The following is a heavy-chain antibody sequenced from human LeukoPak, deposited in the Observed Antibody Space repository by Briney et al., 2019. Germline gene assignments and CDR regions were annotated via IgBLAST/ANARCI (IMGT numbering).Heavy chain of an antibody. J-gene: IGHJ4*02. Sequence: GASVKVSCKASGGTFSSYAISWVRQAPGQGLEWMGRIIPILGIANYAQKFQGRVTITADKSMSTAYMELSSLRSEDTAVYYCARSVQSSSGYSDWSQGTLVTVSS. CDR1: GGTFSSYA. V-gene: IGHV1-69*04. CDR3: ARSVQSSSGYSD. D-gene: IGHD3-22*01. CDR2: IIPILGIA.